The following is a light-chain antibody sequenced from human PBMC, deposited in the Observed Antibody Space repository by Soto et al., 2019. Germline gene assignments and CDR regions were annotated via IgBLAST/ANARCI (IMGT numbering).Light chain of an antibody. Sequence: QSVLTQPPSVSGAPGQRVTISCTGSSSNIGTGYDVHWYQQLPGTAPKLLIYGNNNRPSGVPDRFSGSKSGTSASLAITGLQAEDEADYYCQSYGSSLSGSGVFGGGTQLTVL. V-gene: IGLV1-40*01. CDR3: QSYGSSLSGSGV. CDR1: SSNIGTGYD. J-gene: IGLJ2*01. CDR2: GNN.